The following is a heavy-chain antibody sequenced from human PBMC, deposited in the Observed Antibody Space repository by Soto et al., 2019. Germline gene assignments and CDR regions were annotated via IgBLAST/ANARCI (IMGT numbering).Heavy chain of an antibody. D-gene: IGHD3-3*01. Sequence: SETLSLTCTATGDSITITDYYWGCIRQPPGKGLEWVASIYYSGSTYHNPSLKSRVTISVDTSKNQFSLKVTSVTAADTAVYYCARHWRTGYSTVFGVVMGWFDPWGQGTLVTVSS. CDR2: IYYSGST. CDR3: ARHWRTGYSTVFGVVMGWFDP. J-gene: IGHJ5*02. V-gene: IGHV4-39*01. CDR1: GDSITITDYY.